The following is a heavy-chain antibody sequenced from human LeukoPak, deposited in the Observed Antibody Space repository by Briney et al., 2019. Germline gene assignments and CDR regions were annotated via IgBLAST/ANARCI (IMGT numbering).Heavy chain of an antibody. D-gene: IGHD2-2*01. CDR3: ARLSRSVDY. J-gene: IGHJ4*02. CDR1: GGPISSSNYY. V-gene: IGHV4-39*01. CDR2: IYYRGTT. Sequence: SETLSLTCTVSGGPISSSNYYWGWIRQPPGKGLEWIGSIYYRGTTYYNPSLKSRVTISVDTSKNQFSLKLSSVTAADTAVYYCARLSRSVDYWGQGTLVTVSS.